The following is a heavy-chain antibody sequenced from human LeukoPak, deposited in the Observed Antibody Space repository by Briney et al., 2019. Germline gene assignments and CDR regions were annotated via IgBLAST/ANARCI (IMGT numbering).Heavy chain of an antibody. CDR2: ISGSSTYT. D-gene: IGHD1-26*01. CDR3: ARVGSRGYYFDY. CDR1: GFPFSDYY. V-gene: IGHV3-11*06. Sequence: PGGSLRLSFASSGFPFSDYYMSWIRQAPGKGLGWVSHISGSSTYTNYADSVKGRFTISRDNANNSLYLQMNSLTAEDTAVFYCARVGSRGYYFDYWGQGTLVSVSS. J-gene: IGHJ4*02.